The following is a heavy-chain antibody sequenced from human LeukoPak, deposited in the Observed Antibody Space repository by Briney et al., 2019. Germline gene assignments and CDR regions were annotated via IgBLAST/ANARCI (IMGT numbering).Heavy chain of an antibody. CDR2: ISYDGSNK. V-gene: IGHV3-30*03. J-gene: IGHJ4*02. CDR3: ARGDDSSGYHIDY. CDR1: GFTFSSYG. Sequence: GRSLRLSCAASGFTFSSYGMHWVRQAPGKGLEWVAVISYDGSNKYYADSVKGRFTISRDNSKNTLYLQMNSLRAEDTAVYYCARGDDSSGYHIDYWGQGTLVTVSS. D-gene: IGHD3-22*01.